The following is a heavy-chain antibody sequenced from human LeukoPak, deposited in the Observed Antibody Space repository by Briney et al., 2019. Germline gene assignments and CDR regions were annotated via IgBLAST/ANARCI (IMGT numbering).Heavy chain of an antibody. V-gene: IGHV3-23*01. J-gene: IGHJ4*01. CDR2: MSKSGDYT. D-gene: IGHD1-26*01. CDR3: AKFNGWELAEYYLDY. CDR1: RFIFSDYA. Sequence: GGSLRLSCAASRFIFSDYAVSWVSQAQGKGLEWLSGMSKSGDYTHDTESVKGRFTISRDNSKNTLYLQMSGLRAEDTAIYYCAKFNGWELAEYYLDYWGHGSLVTVSS.